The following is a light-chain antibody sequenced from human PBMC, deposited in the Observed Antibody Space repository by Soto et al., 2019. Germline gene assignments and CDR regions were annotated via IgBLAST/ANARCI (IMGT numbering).Light chain of an antibody. CDR2: DTS. CDR1: QRVGDR. Sequence: EIVLTQSPATLSLSPGERATLFCRASQRVGDRLAWYQQKPGQTPRVVIYDTSKRASDLPERFSGSGSGTDFTLSISSLEPEDFAIYYCQERTFWPPLSFGGGTRV. J-gene: IGKJ4*01. V-gene: IGKV3-11*01. CDR3: QERTFWPPLS.